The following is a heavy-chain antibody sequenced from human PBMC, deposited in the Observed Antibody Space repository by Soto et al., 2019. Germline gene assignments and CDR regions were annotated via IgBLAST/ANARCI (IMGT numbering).Heavy chain of an antibody. J-gene: IGHJ6*02. CDR1: GCTFSSYA. V-gene: IGHV1-69*13. CDR3: ARHVAVAGTGGYYYGMDV. D-gene: IGHD6-19*01. CDR2: IIPIFGTA. Sequence: GASVKVSCKASGCTFSSYAISCVRQAPGQVLEWMGGIIPIFGTANYAQKFQGRVTITADESTSTAYMELSSLRSEDTAVYYCARHVAVAGTGGYYYGMDVWGQGTTVTVSS.